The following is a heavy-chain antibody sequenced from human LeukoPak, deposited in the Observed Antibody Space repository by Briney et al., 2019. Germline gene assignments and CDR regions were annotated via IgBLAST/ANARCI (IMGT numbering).Heavy chain of an antibody. V-gene: IGHV4-59*01. J-gene: IGHJ4*02. Sequence: SETLSLTCTVSGGSISSYYWSWIRQPPGKGLEWIGYIYYSGSTNYNPSLKSRVTISVDTSKNQFSLKLSSVTAADTAVYYCARGYYDSSGYSNPFDYWGQGTLVTVSS. CDR3: ARGYYDSSGYSNPFDY. D-gene: IGHD3-22*01. CDR2: IYYSGST. CDR1: GGSISSYY.